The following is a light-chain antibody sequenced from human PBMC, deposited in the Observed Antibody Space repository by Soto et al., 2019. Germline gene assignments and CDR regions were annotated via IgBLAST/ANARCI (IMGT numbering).Light chain of an antibody. J-gene: IGKJ3*01. CDR1: QSISRY. CDR2: AAS. Sequence: DIQMTQSPSSLSASVGDRVTITCRASQSISRYLNWYQQKPGKAPKLLIYAASTLQSGVPSRFSGSGSGTDSTLTISSLQPEDFATYSCQQTSSTVFTFGPGTKVDIK. V-gene: IGKV1-39*01. CDR3: QQTSSTVFT.